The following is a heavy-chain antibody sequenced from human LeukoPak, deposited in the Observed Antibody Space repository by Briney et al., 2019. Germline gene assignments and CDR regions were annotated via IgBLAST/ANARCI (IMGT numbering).Heavy chain of an antibody. CDR2: ISDTGATT. Sequence: GGSLRLSCAGSGFTFSSYAMSWVRQARRKGLEWVSAISDTGATTYDADSVKGRFTISRDNSRSTLYLQMNSLRAEDTALYYCAKDTSIGRYCTNGVCSPFDYWGQGTLVTVSS. J-gene: IGHJ4*02. D-gene: IGHD2-8*01. CDR3: AKDTSIGRYCTNGVCSPFDY. CDR1: GFTFSSYA. V-gene: IGHV3-23*01.